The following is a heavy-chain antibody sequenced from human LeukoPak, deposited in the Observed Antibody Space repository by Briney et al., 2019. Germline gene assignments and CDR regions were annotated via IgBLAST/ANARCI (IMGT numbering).Heavy chain of an antibody. V-gene: IGHV1-18*01. CDR3: ARDRGSGWYHYYYYMDV. CDR2: ISAYNGNT. Sequence: ASVKVSCKASGGTFSSYGISWVRQAPGQGLEWMGWISAYNGNTNYAQKLQGRVTMTTDTSTSTAYMELRSLRSDDTAVYYCARDRGSGWYHYYYYMDVWGKGTTVTISS. J-gene: IGHJ6*03. CDR1: GGTFSSYG. D-gene: IGHD6-19*01.